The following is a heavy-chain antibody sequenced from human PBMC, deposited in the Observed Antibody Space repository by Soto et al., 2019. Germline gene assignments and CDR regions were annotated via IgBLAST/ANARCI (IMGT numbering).Heavy chain of an antibody. V-gene: IGHV4-34*01. Sequence: SETLSLTCAVYGGSFSGYYWSWIRQPPGKGLEWIGEINHSGSTNYNPSLKSRVTISVDTSKNQFSLKLSSVTAADTAVYYCAGRVLYSYDSTWGQGTLVTVSS. CDR1: GGSFSGYY. J-gene: IGHJ5*02. D-gene: IGHD3-22*01. CDR2: INHSGST. CDR3: AGRVLYSYDST.